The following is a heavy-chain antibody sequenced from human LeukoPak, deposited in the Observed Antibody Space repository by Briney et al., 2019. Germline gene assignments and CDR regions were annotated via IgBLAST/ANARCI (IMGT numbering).Heavy chain of an antibody. D-gene: IGHD6-13*01. V-gene: IGHV3-11*01. J-gene: IGHJ4*02. CDR1: GFTFSDYY. Sequence: PGGSLRLSCAAFGFTFSDYYMSWIRQAPGKGLEWVSYISGSGNIIYYADSVKGRFTVSRDNAKNSLFVQMNSLRAEDTAVYYCAKSVGGSIAAAQFDYWGQGTLVTVSS. CDR3: AKSVGGSIAAAQFDY. CDR2: ISGSGNII.